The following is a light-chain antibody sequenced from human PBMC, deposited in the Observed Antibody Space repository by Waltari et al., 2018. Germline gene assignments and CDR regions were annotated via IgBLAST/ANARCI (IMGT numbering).Light chain of an antibody. CDR3: HSRDSSGHVV. CDR2: GKN. J-gene: IGLJ2*01. V-gene: IGLV3-19*01. CDR1: SPRPYY. Sequence: SSELTQDPAVSVALGQTVRITCQGASPRPYYVSWFNQRPGQDPALFSYGKNNRPSGIPDRFSASSSGSTASLTIIGAQAEDEADYYCHSRDSSGHVVIGGGTKLTVV.